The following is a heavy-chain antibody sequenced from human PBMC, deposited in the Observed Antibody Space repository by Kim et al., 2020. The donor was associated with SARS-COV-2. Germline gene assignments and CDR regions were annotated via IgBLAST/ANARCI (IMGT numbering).Heavy chain of an antibody. J-gene: IGHJ4*02. D-gene: IGHD3-10*01. V-gene: IGHV3-21*01. CDR2: ISSSSSYI. CDR1: GFTFSNFD. Sequence: GGSLRLSCVASGFTFSNFDINWVRQAPGKGLEWVSFISSSSSYIYYADSVKGRFTISRDNAKKSLYLQMNSLRAEDSAVYYCAICGSGSYSMDFWGQGTLVTVSS. CDR3: AICGSGSYSMDF.